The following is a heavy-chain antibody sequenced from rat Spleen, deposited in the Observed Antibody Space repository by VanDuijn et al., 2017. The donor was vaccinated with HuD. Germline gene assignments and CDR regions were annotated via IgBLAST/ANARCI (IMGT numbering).Heavy chain of an antibody. J-gene: IGHJ2*01. D-gene: IGHD1-6*01. CDR2: ISYDGGST. Sequence: EVQLVESGGGLVQPGRSMKLSCAASGLTFSDYGMAWVLQAPTKGLEWVAYISYDGGSTYYRDSVKGRFTISRDNAKSTLYLQMDSLRSEDTATYYCARRGVYYGSPFDYWGQGVMVTVSS. V-gene: IGHV5-25*01. CDR3: ARRGVYYGSPFDY. CDR1: GLTFSDYG.